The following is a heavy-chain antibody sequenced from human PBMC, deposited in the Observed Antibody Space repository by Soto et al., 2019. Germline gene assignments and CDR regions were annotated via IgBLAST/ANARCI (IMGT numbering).Heavy chain of an antibody. J-gene: IGHJ4*02. CDR2: INHSGST. D-gene: IGHD3-3*01. Sequence: QVQLQQWGAGLLKPSETLSLTCAVYGGSFSGYYWSWIRQPPGKGLEWIGEINHSGSTNYNPSLKSRVTISVDTSKNQFSLKLSSVTAADTAVYYCARCRLSFGVVDYWGQGTLVTVSS. CDR3: ARCRLSFGVVDY. CDR1: GGSFSGYY. V-gene: IGHV4-34*01.